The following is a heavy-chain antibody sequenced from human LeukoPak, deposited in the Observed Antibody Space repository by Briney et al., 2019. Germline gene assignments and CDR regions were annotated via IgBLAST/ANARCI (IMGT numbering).Heavy chain of an antibody. CDR3: ARPIAAAGIRGDYYMDV. V-gene: IGHV3-66*02. CDR1: GFTFTTYP. J-gene: IGHJ6*03. Sequence: GGSLRLSCAASGFTFTTYPMSWVRQAPGKGLEWVSVIYSGGSTYYADSVKGRFTISRDNSKNTLYLQMNSLRAEDTAVYYCARPIAAAGIRGDYYMDVWGKGTTVTVSS. CDR2: IYSGGST. D-gene: IGHD6-13*01.